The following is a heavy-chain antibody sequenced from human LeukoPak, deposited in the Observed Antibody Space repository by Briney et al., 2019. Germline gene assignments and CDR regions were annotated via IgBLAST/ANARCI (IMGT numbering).Heavy chain of an antibody. Sequence: GGSLRLSCAASGLNFNDYWMGWVRLAQGKGLEWVANIKYDGSEEYSVDSVKGRFTITRDNAKNSLYLQMNSLRAEDTAVYYCARYGYSHGLDCWGQGTLVTVSS. V-gene: IGHV3-7*01. J-gene: IGHJ4*02. D-gene: IGHD5-18*01. CDR2: IKYDGSEE. CDR1: GLNFNDYW. CDR3: ARYGYSHGLDC.